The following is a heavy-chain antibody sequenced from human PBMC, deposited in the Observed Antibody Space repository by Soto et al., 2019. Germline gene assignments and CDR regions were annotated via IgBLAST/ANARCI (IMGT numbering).Heavy chain of an antibody. Sequence: EVQLVESGGGLVQPGGSLRLSCAASGFTVSSNYMSWVRQAPGKGLEWVSVIYSGGSTFYADSVKGRFTISRDNSKNTVYLQMSRLRAEEAGVYYCAREIGRGAAQTNYMDVWGKGTTVTVS. J-gene: IGHJ6*03. D-gene: IGHD6-6*01. CDR1: GFTVSSNY. CDR3: AREIGRGAAQTNYMDV. CDR2: IYSGGST. V-gene: IGHV3-66*01.